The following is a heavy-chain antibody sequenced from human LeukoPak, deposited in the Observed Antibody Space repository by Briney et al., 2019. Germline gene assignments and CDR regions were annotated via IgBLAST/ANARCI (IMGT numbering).Heavy chain of an antibody. D-gene: IGHD3-3*01. CDR1: GYSFTNYW. CDR3: AGARHGNTFWAY. V-gene: IGHV5-51*01. J-gene: IGHJ4*02. CDR2: IHLSDSDT. Sequence: GESLKISCKGSGYSFTNYWIGWVRQMPGKGLEWMGIIHLSDSDTRYSPSFQGQVTISADKSISTAYLQWSSQKASDTAIYYCAGARHGNTFWAYWGQGTLVTVS.